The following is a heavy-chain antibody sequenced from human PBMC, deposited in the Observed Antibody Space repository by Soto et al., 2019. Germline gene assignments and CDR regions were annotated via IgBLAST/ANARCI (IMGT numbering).Heavy chain of an antibody. J-gene: IGHJ6*02. CDR2: LYYSGST. D-gene: IGHD5-18*01. CDR1: GGSISSRNYY. CDR3: ASIVDTAMAHYYYYGMDV. Sequence: SETLSLTCTVSGGSISSRNYYWGWIRQPPGKGLEWIGSLYYSGSTYYNPSLKSRVTISVDTSKNQVSLKLSSVTAADTAVYYCASIVDTAMAHYYYYGMDVWGQGTTVTV. V-gene: IGHV4-39*01.